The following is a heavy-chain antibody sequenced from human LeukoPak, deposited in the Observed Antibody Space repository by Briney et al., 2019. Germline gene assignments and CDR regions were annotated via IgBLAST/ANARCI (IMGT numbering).Heavy chain of an antibody. J-gene: IGHJ4*02. CDR2: IYYSGTT. CDR1: GDSITNSS. D-gene: IGHD6-19*01. CDR3: ARGTIPVDSGVPQFDC. V-gene: IGHV4-59*01. Sequence: PSETLSLTCTVSGDSITNSSWNWIRQPPGKGLEWIGYIYYSGTTKYNPSLKSRVTISGDTSKNLFSLDLSSVTAADTAVYYCARGTIPVDSGVPQFDCWGQGTLVTVSS.